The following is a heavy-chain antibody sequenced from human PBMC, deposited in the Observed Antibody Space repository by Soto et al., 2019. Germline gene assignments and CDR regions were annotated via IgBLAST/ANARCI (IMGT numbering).Heavy chain of an antibody. D-gene: IGHD3-10*01. Sequence: QVQLVESGGGVVQPGRSLRLSCAASGFTFSSYGMHWVRQAPGKGLEWVAVIWYDGSNKYYADYVKGRFTISRDNSKNTLYLQMNSLRAEDTAVYYCARGASLLWFGGDAFDIWGQGTMVTVSS. V-gene: IGHV3-33*01. CDR3: ARGASLLWFGGDAFDI. J-gene: IGHJ3*02. CDR2: IWYDGSNK. CDR1: GFTFSSYG.